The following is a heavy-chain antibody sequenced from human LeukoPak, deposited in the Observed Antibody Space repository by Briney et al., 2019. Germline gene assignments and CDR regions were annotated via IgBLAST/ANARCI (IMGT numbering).Heavy chain of an antibody. V-gene: IGHV4-39*01. CDR3: APQQLVLFWFDP. CDR2: LYYSGST. J-gene: IGHJ5*02. Sequence: SETLSLTCIVSGGSISSDSYYWAWIRQPPGKGLQWIGSLYYSGSTYYNPSLKSRVTISVDTSKNQFSLKLSSVTAADTAVYYYAPQQLVLFWFDPWGQGTLVTVSS. CDR1: GGSISSDSYY. D-gene: IGHD6-13*01.